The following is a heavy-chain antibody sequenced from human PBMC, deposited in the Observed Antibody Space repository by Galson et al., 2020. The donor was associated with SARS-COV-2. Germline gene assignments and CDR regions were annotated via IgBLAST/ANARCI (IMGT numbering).Heavy chain of an antibody. J-gene: IGHJ5*02. CDR1: GASISSSSYY. CDR2: IHNSGNT. D-gene: IGHD5-18*01. Sequence: SETLSLTCTVSGASISSSSYYWGWIRQPPGKGLEYIGSIHNSGNTYYNPSLKGRVTISVDTSKNQFSLKLTSVTVADTAVYYCATERYSTGPDPWGQGTLVTVSS. CDR3: ATERYSTGPDP. V-gene: IGHV4-39*07.